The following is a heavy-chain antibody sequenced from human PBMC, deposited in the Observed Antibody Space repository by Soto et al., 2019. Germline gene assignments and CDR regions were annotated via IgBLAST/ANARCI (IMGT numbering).Heavy chain of an antibody. D-gene: IGHD3-22*01. J-gene: IGHJ6*02. CDR3: AKEHDGSGYFHQYGMDV. Sequence: QVQLVESGGGVVQPGRSLTLSCAASGFTFSTYGMHWVRQAPGKGLEWVALISFDASNKYYADSVKGRFTISRDNSKNTLFLLMDSLRAADTAVYYCAKEHDGSGYFHQYGMDVWGQGTTVTVSS. V-gene: IGHV3-30*18. CDR2: ISFDASNK. CDR1: GFTFSTYG.